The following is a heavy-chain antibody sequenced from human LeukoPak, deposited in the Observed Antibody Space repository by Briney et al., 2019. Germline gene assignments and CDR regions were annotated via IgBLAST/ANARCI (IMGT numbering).Heavy chain of an antibody. V-gene: IGHV1-2*02. Sequence: ASVKVSCKASGYTFTDYYMYWVRQAPGLGLEWMGWSNPHSGGTDHAQKFQGRVTMTRDTSISTAYMELSRLRSDDTAVYYCARGAVTTVRYYYYYYMDVWGKGTTVTVSS. CDR1: GYTFTDYY. CDR3: ARGAVTTVRYYYYYYMDV. CDR2: SNPHSGGT. D-gene: IGHD4-17*01. J-gene: IGHJ6*03.